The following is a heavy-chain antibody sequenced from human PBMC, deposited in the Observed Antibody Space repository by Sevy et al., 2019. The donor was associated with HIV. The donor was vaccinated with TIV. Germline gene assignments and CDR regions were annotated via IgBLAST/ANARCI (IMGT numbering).Heavy chain of an antibody. V-gene: IGHV4-30-4*02. D-gene: IGHD3-10*01. CDR3: ARDRPGGSGSYYHDY. J-gene: IGHJ4*02. CDR2: IYYSGSN. CDR1: GGSISSGDYY. Sequence: SDTLSLTCTVSGGSISSGDYYWSWIRQPPGGGLEWIGHIYYSGSNYHNPSLKSRATISVDTSKSQFSLKVSSVTAADTAVYYCARDRPGGSGSYYHDYWGQGTLVTVSS.